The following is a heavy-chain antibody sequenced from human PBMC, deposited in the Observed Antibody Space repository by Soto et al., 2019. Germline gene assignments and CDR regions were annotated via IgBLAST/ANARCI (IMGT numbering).Heavy chain of an antibody. V-gene: IGHV5-10-1*01. CDR1: GYSFTTYW. CDR3: GRVRVDKAEGWFDP. Sequence: PGEALKISCKASGYSFTTYWITWVRQMHGKGLEWMGRIDPSDSYANYSPSFQGHVTISADKSINTAYLQWSSLKASDTAIYYCGRVRVDKAEGWFDPWGKGTLVTVS. J-gene: IGHJ5*02. CDR2: IDPSDSYA. D-gene: IGHD5-18*01.